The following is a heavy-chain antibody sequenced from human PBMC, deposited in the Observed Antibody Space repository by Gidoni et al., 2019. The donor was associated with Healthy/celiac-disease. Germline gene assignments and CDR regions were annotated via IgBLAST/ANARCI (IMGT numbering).Heavy chain of an antibody. CDR2: INHSGST. J-gene: IGHJ6*02. CDR1: GGSLSGYY. D-gene: IGHD3-3*01. CDR3: ARGLRFLEWLDYYSYYGMDV. Sequence: QVQLQQWGAGRLKPSETLSLTCAVYGGSLSGYYWSWIRQPPGKGLEWIGEINHSGSTNYNPSLKSRVTISVDTSKNLFSLKLSSVTAADTAVYYCARGLRFLEWLDYYSYYGMDVWGQGTTVTVSS. V-gene: IGHV4-34*01.